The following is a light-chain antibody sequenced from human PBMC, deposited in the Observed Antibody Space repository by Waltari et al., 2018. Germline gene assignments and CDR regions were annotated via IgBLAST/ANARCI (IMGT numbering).Light chain of an antibody. CDR1: QSVSSY. CDR3: QQRSNWPLT. V-gene: IGKV3-11*01. CDR2: DAS. Sequence: EIVLTQSPAPLSLSPGERATLSCSASQSVSSYLAWYQQQPGQAPRLRIYDASNRATGIPARFSGSGSGTDFTLTISSLEPEDFAVYYCQQRSNWPLTFGGGTKVEIK. J-gene: IGKJ4*01.